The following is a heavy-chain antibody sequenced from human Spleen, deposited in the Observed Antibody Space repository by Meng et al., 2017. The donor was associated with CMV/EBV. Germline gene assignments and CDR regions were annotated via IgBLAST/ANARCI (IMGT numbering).Heavy chain of an antibody. CDR2: ISYDGSNK. J-gene: IGHJ4*02. D-gene: IGHD1-26*01. CDR3: ARDFGWWELLTDY. Sequence: GESLKISCAASGFTFSSYAMHWVRQASGKGLEWVAVISYDGSNKYYADSVKGRFTISRDNSKNTLHLQMNSLRAEDTAVYYCARDFGWWELLTDYWGQGTLVTVSS. CDR1: GFTFSSYA. V-gene: IGHV3-30*04.